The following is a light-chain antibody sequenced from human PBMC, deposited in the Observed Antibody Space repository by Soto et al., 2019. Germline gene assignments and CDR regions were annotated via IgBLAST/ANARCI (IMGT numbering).Light chain of an antibody. CDR2: DAS. V-gene: IGKV3-11*01. Sequence: EIVLTQSPATLSLSPGERATLSCRASQSVGGYLDWYQQKPGQAPRLLIYDASNRASGIPARFSGSGSGTDFTLTIRCLEPEDLAVYYCHQRSNWPPLTFGGGTKVEIK. CDR1: QSVGGY. CDR3: HQRSNWPPLT. J-gene: IGKJ4*01.